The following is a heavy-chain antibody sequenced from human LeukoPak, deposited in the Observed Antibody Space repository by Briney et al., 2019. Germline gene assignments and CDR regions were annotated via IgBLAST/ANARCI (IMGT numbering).Heavy chain of an antibody. J-gene: IGHJ4*02. CDR1: GYTFTSYD. V-gene: IGHV1-8*01. CDR3: ARVPSYSRDGPDY. D-gene: IGHD6-13*01. Sequence: ASVKVSCKASGYTFTSYDINWVRQATGQGLEWMGWMNPNSGNTGYAQKFQGGVTMTRNTSISTAYMELSSLRSEDTAVYYCARVPSYSRDGPDYWGQGTQVTVSS. CDR2: MNPNSGNT.